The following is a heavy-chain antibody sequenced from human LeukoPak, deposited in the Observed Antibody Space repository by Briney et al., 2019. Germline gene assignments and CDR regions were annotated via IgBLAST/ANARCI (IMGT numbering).Heavy chain of an antibody. V-gene: IGHV4-39*07. D-gene: IGHD3-3*01. CDR3: ARQGSGYFWDYNWFDP. CDR1: GGSISSSSYY. J-gene: IGHJ5*02. Sequence: SETLSLTCTVSGGSISSSSYYWGWIRQPPGKGLEWIGSIYYSGSTNYNPSLKSRVTISVDTSKNQFSLKLSSVTAADTAVYYCARQGSGYFWDYNWFDPWGQGTLVTVPS. CDR2: IYYSGST.